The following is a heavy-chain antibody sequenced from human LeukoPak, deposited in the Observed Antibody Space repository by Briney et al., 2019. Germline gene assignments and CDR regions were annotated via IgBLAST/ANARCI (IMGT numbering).Heavy chain of an antibody. J-gene: IGHJ4*02. CDR2: ISYDGSNK. V-gene: IGHV3-30-3*01. Sequence: GGSLRLSCAASGFTFSSCAMHWVRQAPGKGLEWVAVISYDGSNKYYADSVKGRFTISRDNSKNTLYLQMNSLRAEDTAVYYCARVALRGIAAAPADYWGQGTLVTVSS. CDR1: GFTFSSCA. CDR3: ARVALRGIAAAPADY. D-gene: IGHD6-13*01.